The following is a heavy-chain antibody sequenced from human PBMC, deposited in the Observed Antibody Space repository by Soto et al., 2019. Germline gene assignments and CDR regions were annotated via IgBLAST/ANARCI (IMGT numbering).Heavy chain of an antibody. D-gene: IGHD6-19*01. J-gene: IGHJ4*02. CDR1: GVSFSSSW. CDR3: ARGPSGWYGYDY. Sequence: PGGSLRLSCAASGVSFSSSWMHWVRQAPGKGLVWVSRINSDGSTTNYADSVKGRFTISRDNAKNTLYLQMNSLRAEDTAVYYCARGPSGWYGYDYWGQGTRVTVSS. CDR2: INSDGSTT. V-gene: IGHV3-74*01.